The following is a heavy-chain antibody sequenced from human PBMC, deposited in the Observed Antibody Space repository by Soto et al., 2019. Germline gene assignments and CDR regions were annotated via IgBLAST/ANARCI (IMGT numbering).Heavy chain of an antibody. Sequence: QLQLQESGPGLVKPSETLSLTCTVSGGSISSSSYYWGWIRQPPGKGLEWIGSIYYSGSTYYNPSLKSRVTISVDTSKNQFSLKLSSVTAADTAVYYCARLVDKLWFDPWGQGTLVTVSS. CDR2: IYYSGST. CDR3: ARLVDKLWFDP. D-gene: IGHD3-9*01. J-gene: IGHJ5*02. CDR1: GGSISSSSYY. V-gene: IGHV4-39*01.